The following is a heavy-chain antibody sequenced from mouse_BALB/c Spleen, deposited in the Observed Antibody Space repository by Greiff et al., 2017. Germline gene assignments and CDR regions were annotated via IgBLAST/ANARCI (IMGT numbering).Heavy chain of an antibody. D-gene: IGHD1-1*01. CDR3: ARGRGYGSSYGFAY. CDR2: ISSGGST. CDR1: GFTFSSYA. J-gene: IGHJ3*01. V-gene: IGHV5-6-5*01. Sequence: EVQRVESGGGLVKPGGSLKLSCAASGFTFSSYAMSWVRQTPEKRLEWVASISSGGSTYYPDSVKGRFTISRDNARNILYLQMSSLRSEDTAMYYCARGRGYGSSYGFAYWGQGTLVTVSA.